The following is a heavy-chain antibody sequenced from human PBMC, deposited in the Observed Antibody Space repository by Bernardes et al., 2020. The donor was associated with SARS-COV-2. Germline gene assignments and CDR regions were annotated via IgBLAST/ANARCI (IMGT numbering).Heavy chain of an antibody. V-gene: IGHV3-48*01. Sequence: GGSLRLSCAASGFTFSSYSMNWVRQAPGKGLEWVSYISSSSSTIYYADSVKGRFTISRDNAKNSLYLQMNSLRAEDTAVYYCAREVTRWLQILGGDDAFDIWGQGTMVTVSS. CDR3: AREVTRWLQILGGDDAFDI. CDR2: ISSSSSTI. D-gene: IGHD3-16*01. CDR1: GFTFSSYS. J-gene: IGHJ3*02.